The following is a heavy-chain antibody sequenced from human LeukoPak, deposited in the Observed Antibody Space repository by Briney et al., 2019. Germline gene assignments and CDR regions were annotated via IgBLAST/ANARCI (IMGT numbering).Heavy chain of an antibody. J-gene: IGHJ4*02. CDR1: GFSFSSYW. Sequence: RGSLRLSCAASGFSFSSYWVTWVRQAPEKGLEWVAKIKQDGSEKYYVDSVKGRFTISRDNSKNTLYLQMNSLRAEDTAVYYCAKDLSDPVMVIDSWGQGTLVTVSS. D-gene: IGHD5-18*01. CDR3: AKDLSDPVMVIDS. V-gene: IGHV3-7*03. CDR2: IKQDGSEK.